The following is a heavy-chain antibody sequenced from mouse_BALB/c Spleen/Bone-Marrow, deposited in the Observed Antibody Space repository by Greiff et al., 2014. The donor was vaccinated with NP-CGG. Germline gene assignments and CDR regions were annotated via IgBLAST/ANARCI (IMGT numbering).Heavy chain of an antibody. CDR2: ISNGGGST. Sequence: EVQLVESGGGLVQPGGSLKLSCAAPGFTFSSYTMSWVRQTPEKRLEWVAYISNGGGSTYYPDTVKGRFTISRDNAKNTLYLQMSSLKSEDTAMYYCARHGGSRGYYFDYWGQGTTLTVSS. CDR3: ARHGGSRGYYFDY. V-gene: IGHV5-12-2*01. D-gene: IGHD1-1*01. CDR1: GFTFSSYT. J-gene: IGHJ2*01.